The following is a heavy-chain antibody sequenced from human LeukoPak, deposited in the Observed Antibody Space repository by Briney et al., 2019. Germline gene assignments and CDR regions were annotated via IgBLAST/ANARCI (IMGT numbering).Heavy chain of an antibody. V-gene: IGHV1-69*01. CDR3: ARDRDLYSGYDSSPYYFDY. J-gene: IGHJ4*02. D-gene: IGHD5-12*01. CDR1: GGTFSSYA. CDR2: IIPIFGTA. Sequence: SVKVSCKASGGTFSSYAISWVRQAPGQGLEWMGGIIPIFGTANYAQKFQGRVTITADESTSTAYMELSSLRSEDAAVYYCARDRDLYSGYDSSPYYFDYWGQGTLVTVSS.